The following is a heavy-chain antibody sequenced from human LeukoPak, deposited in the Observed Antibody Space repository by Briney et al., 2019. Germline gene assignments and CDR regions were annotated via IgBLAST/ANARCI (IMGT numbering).Heavy chain of an antibody. J-gene: IGHJ5*02. V-gene: IGHV3-30*02. D-gene: IGHD6-19*01. CDR1: GFTFSSYG. CDR3: AKGSSGWYYVTPLYWFDP. Sequence: SGGSLRLSCAASGFTFSSYGMHWVREAPGKGLEWVAFIRYDGSNKYYADSVKGRFTISRDNSKNTLYLQMNSLRAEDTAVYYCAKGSSGWYYVTPLYWFDPWGQGTLVTVSS. CDR2: IRYDGSNK.